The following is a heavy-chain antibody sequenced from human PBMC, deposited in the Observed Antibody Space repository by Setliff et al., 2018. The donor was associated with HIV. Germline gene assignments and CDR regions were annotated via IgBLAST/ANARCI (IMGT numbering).Heavy chain of an antibody. J-gene: IGHJ6*02. CDR1: AFSLTSTRVA. CDR2: IYWDDDK. V-gene: IGHV2-5*02. Sequence: GSGPTLVNPTQTLTLTCTFSAFSLTSTRVAVGWIRRPPGKALGWLALIYWDDDKHYTPSLKSRLTITKDTSKNQVVLTMTNMDPVDTATYYCARGELVRYYYYYGMDVWGQGTTVTVSS. D-gene: IGHD6-13*01. CDR3: ARGELVRYYYYYGMDV.